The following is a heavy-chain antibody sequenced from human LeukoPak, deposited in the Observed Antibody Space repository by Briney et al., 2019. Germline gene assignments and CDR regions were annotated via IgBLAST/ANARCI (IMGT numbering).Heavy chain of an antibody. J-gene: IGHJ6*02. CDR2: ISAYNGNT. Sequence: ASVKVSCKASGYTFTGYYMHWVRQAPGQGLEWMGWISAYNGNTNYAQKLQGRVTMTTDTSTSTAYMELRSLRSDDTAVYYCARGNGDRDYYYYYGMDVWGQGTTVTVSS. CDR3: ARGNGDRDYYYYYGMDV. V-gene: IGHV1-18*04. CDR1: GYTFTGYY. D-gene: IGHD4-17*01.